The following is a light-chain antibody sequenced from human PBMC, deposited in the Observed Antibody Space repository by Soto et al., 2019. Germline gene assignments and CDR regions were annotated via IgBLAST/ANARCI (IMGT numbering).Light chain of an antibody. V-gene: IGKV3-20*01. CDR1: QSVSSTY. J-gene: IGKJ3*01. CDR2: VAS. Sequence: EIVLTQSPGTLSLSPGERATLSCRASQSVSSTYLAWYQQKPGQAPRLLIYVASNRATVIPDRFSGSGSGTDFTLTISRLEPEDFAVYYCQQYGSSPFTFGPGTKVDIK. CDR3: QQYGSSPFT.